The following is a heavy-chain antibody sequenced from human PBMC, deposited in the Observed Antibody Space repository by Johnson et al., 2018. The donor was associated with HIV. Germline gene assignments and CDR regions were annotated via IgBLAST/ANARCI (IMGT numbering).Heavy chain of an antibody. CDR2: INWNGGST. CDR1: GFTFNDYG. V-gene: IGHV3-20*04. D-gene: IGHD3-3*01. CDR3: VRGVQYYVFWSGDYRGAFDK. J-gene: IGHJ3*02. Sequence: VQLVESGGGVVRPGGSLRLSCAASGFTFNDYGMNWVRQAPGKGLEWVSGINWNGGSTGYGEYVKGRFTISRDNAKNSLYLQMNSLRAEDTALYYCVRGVQYYVFWSGDYRGAFDKWGQGTMVTVSS.